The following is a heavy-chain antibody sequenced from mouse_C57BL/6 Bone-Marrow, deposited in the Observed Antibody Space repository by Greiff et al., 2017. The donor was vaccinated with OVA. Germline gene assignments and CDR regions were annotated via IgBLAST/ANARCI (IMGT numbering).Heavy chain of an antibody. J-gene: IGHJ2*01. V-gene: IGHV1-82*01. CDR3: ARESYYYGLDY. CDR1: GYAFSSSW. Sequence: QVQLQQSGPELVKPGASVKISCKASGYAFSSSWMNWVKQRPGKGLEWIGRIYPGDGDTNYNGKFKGKATLTADKSSSTAYMQLSSLTSEDSAVYFCARESYYYGLDYWGQGTTLTVSS. CDR2: IYPGDGDT. D-gene: IGHD1-1*01.